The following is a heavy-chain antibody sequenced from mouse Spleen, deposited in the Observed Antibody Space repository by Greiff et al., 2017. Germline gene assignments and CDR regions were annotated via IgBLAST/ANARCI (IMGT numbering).Heavy chain of an antibody. V-gene: IGHV1-54*01. D-gene: IGHD2-12*01. CDR2: INPGSGGT. J-gene: IGHJ3*01. CDR3: ARSRTYYSYSSFAY. CDR1: GYAFTNYL. Sequence: QVQLQQSGAELVRPGTSVKVSCKASGYAFTNYLIEWVKQRPGQGLEWIGVINPGSGGTNYNEKFKGKATLTADKSSSTAYMQLSSLTSEDSAVYFCARSRTYYSYSSFAYWGQGTLVTVSA.